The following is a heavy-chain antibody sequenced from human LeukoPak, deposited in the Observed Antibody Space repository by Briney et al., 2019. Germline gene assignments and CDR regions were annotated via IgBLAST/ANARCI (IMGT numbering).Heavy chain of an antibody. J-gene: IGHJ6*02. D-gene: IGHD6-13*01. Sequence: GRSLRFSCAASGFTFSSYGMHWVRQAPGKGLEWVAVISYDGSNKYYADSVKGRFTISRDNSKNTLYLQMNSLRAEDTAVYYCAKDSSSWARYYYYNGMDVWGQRTTVTVSS. CDR2: ISYDGSNK. CDR1: GFTFSSYG. V-gene: IGHV3-30*18. CDR3: AKDSSSWARYYYYNGMDV.